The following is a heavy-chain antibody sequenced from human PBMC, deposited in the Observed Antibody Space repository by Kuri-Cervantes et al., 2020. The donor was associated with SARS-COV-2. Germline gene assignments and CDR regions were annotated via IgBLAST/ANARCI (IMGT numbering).Heavy chain of an antibody. D-gene: IGHD5-24*01. J-gene: IGHJ4*02. CDR3: ASLLLWQQFAL. CDR1: GGSFSNFH. CDR2: INYSGTT. Sequence: SENLSPTRGVYGGSFSNFHWNWVRQPPGKGLERIGKINYSGTTNYNPSLKRRFTISVDTSKNQFSLNLTSVTAADTAVYYCASLLLWQQFALWGQGILVTVSS. V-gene: IGHV4-34*01.